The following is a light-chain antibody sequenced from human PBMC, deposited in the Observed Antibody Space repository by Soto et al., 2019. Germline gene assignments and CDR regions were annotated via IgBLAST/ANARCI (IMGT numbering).Light chain of an antibody. CDR3: QHYDSSPT. Sequence: VLTQSPGTLSLSPGETATLSCRASQPVDTNYFSWFQQKPGQPPRVLIFATSSRATGTPRRFTGSGSGTDFTLTISRLEPEDFALYFCQHYDSSPTFGGATKVEIK. CDR1: QPVDTNY. CDR2: ATS. J-gene: IGKJ4*01. V-gene: IGKV3-20*01.